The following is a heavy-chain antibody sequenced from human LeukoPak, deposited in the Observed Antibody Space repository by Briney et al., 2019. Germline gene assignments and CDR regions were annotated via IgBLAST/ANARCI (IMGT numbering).Heavy chain of an antibody. CDR2: ISGSGGST. CDR3: AKPPLYGDSFFDY. J-gene: IGHJ4*02. CDR1: GFPFSSYW. V-gene: IGHV3-23*01. D-gene: IGHD4-17*01. Sequence: GGSLRLSCVASGFPFSSYWMTWVRQAPGKGLEWVSAISGSGGSTYYADSVKGRFTISRDNSKNTLYLQMNSLRAEDTAVYYCAKPPLYGDSFFDYWGQGTLVTVSS.